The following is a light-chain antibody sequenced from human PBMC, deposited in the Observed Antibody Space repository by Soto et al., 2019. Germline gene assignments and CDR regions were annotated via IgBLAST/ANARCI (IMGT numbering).Light chain of an antibody. V-gene: IGLV2-23*01. CDR1: SSDVATYNL. J-gene: IGLJ2*01. CDR2: EAY. CDR3: CSYARNRVV. Sequence: QSVLTQPASVSGSPGQSITISCTGPSSDVATYNLVSWYQQHPGKAPKLMIYEAYKRPSGVSDRFFGSKSDNTASLTISGLQAEDEADYYCCSYARNRVVFGGGTKLTVL.